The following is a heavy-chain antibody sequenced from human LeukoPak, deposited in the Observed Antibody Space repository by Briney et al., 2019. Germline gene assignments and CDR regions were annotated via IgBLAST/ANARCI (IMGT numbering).Heavy chain of an antibody. CDR1: GFSFRDYE. CDR3: ARGALDAYDS. D-gene: IGHD5-24*01. J-gene: IGHJ5*01. CDR2: ISITSNTI. Sequence: GGSLRLSCAASGFSFRDYEMNWVRQAPGKGLEWVSYISITSNTIHYADSVKGRFTISRDNTKSSLHLQMTRLRADDTAVYYCARGALDAYDSWGQGTPVTVSS. V-gene: IGHV3-48*03.